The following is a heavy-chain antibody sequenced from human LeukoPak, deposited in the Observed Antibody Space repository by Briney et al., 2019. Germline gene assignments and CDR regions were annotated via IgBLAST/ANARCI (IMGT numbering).Heavy chain of an antibody. Sequence: PGGSLRLSCAASGFTFSSYAMSWVRQAPEKGLEWVSAIGGSGGSTYYADSVKGRFTISRDNSKNTLYLQMNSLRAEDTAVYYCAKDLTVDYGGNSDWGQGTLVTVSS. CDR2: IGGSGGST. J-gene: IGHJ4*02. CDR3: AKDLTVDYGGNSD. D-gene: IGHD4-23*01. CDR1: GFTFSSYA. V-gene: IGHV3-23*01.